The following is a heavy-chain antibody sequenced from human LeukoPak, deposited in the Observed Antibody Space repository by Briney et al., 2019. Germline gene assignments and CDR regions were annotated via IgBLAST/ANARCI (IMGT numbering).Heavy chain of an antibody. V-gene: IGHV3-66*01. CDR2: IYSGGST. CDR3: ASAGYSSGWYAGNWFDP. D-gene: IGHD6-19*01. Sequence: GGSLRLSCAASGFTVSSNYMSWVRQAPGKGLEWVSVIYSGGSTYYADSVKGRFTISRDNSKNTLYLQMNSLRAEDTAMYYCASAGYSSGWYAGNWFDPWGQGTLVTVSS. CDR1: GFTVSSNY. J-gene: IGHJ5*02.